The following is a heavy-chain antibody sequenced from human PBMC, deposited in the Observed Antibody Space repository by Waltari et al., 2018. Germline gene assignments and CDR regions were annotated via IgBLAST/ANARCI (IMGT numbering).Heavy chain of an antibody. CDR3: ARAGTGDY. CDR1: GFTCSSYW. D-gene: IGHD2-8*02. V-gene: IGHV3-7*01. Sequence: EVQLVESGGGLVQPGGSVRLSWAASGFTCSSYWVSWVRQAPGKGLEWVANIKQDGSEKYYVDSVKGRFTISRDNAKNSLYLQMNSLRAEDTAVYYCARAGTGDYWGQGTLVTVSS. J-gene: IGHJ4*02. CDR2: IKQDGSEK.